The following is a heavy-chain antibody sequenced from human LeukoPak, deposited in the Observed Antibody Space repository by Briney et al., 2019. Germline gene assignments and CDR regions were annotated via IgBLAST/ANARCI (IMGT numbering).Heavy chain of an antibody. CDR2: ISSSSSYI. CDR1: GFTFSSYS. CDR3: AKEEGDIVVVPAAMCLDY. V-gene: IGHV3-21*01. J-gene: IGHJ4*02. D-gene: IGHD2-2*01. Sequence: AGGSLRLSCAASGFTFSSYSMNWVRQAPGKGLEGVSSISSSSSYIYYADSVKGRFTISRDNSKNTLYLQMNSLRAEDTAVYYCAKEEGDIVVVPAAMCLDYWGQGTLVTVSS.